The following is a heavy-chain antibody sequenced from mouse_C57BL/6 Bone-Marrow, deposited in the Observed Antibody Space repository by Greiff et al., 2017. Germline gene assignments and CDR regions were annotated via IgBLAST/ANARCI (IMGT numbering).Heavy chain of an antibody. Sequence: QVQLQQPGAELVKPGASVKMSCKASGYTFTSYWITWVKQRPGQGLEWIGDIYPGSGSTNYNEQFKSKATLTVDTSSSTAYMQLSSLTSEDSAVYYCASPSYYDYVRRYYFDYWGQGTTLTVSS. J-gene: IGHJ2*01. CDR1: GYTFTSYW. D-gene: IGHD2-4*01. CDR3: ASPSYYDYVRRYYFDY. V-gene: IGHV1-55*01. CDR2: IYPGSGST.